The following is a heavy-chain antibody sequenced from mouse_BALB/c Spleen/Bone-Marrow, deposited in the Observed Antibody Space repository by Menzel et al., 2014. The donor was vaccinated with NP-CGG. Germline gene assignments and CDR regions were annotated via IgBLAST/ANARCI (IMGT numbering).Heavy chain of an antibody. Sequence: VQLQQSGGGLVKPGGSLKLSCAASGFTFSDYYMYWVRQTPEKRLEWVATISDGGNYTYYPDSVKGRFTISRDNAKNNLYLQMSSLKSEDTAMYFCTRGGFAYWGQGTLVTVSA. J-gene: IGHJ3*01. CDR2: ISDGGNYT. V-gene: IGHV5-4*02. CDR1: GFTFSDYY. CDR3: TRGGFAY.